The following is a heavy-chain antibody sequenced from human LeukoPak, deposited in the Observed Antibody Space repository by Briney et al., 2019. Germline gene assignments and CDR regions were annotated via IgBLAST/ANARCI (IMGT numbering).Heavy chain of an antibody. V-gene: IGHV1-18*01. CDR3: ARDRGIAAAGTSGD. D-gene: IGHD6-13*01. CDR2: ISAYNGNT. CDR1: GYTFTSYG. J-gene: IGHJ4*02. Sequence: ASVKVSCKASGYTFTSYGISWVRQAPRQGLEWMGWISAYNGNTNYAQKLQGRVTMTTDTSTSTAYMELRSLRSDDTAVYYCARDRGIAAAGTSGDWGQGTLVTVSS.